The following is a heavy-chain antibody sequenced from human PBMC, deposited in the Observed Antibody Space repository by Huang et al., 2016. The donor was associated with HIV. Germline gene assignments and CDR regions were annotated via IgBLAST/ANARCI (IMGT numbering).Heavy chain of an antibody. CDR1: GYTFSSFG. Sequence: QVQLVQSGAEVKKPGASVKVSCKASGYTFSSFGISWVRQAPGQGLEWVGWISVYNGNTNGAQKSQGRLTMTTDTSTSTAYMELRSRRSDDTAVYYCARGGGIQLWLLGYYYMDVWGNGTTVTVSS. CDR3: ARGGGIQLWLLGYYYMDV. J-gene: IGHJ6*03. D-gene: IGHD5-18*01. CDR2: ISVYNGNT. V-gene: IGHV1-18*01.